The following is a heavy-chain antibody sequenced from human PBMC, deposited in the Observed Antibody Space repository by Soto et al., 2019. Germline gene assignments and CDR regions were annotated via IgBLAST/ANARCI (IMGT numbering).Heavy chain of an antibody. Sequence: SETLSLTCTVSGDSISGGASFWSWIRQPPGKGLEWIANVYYSGSSYYNPSLKSRLTISVDTAKNQFSLQLKSMTAADTAVYYCAKLSCTSSTCYFPGWFDPWGQGTLVTVSS. J-gene: IGHJ5*02. CDR1: GDSISGGASF. CDR2: VYYSGSS. V-gene: IGHV4-31*03. CDR3: AKLSCTSSTCYFPGWFDP. D-gene: IGHD2-2*01.